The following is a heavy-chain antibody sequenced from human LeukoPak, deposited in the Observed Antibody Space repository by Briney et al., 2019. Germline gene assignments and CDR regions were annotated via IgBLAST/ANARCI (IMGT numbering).Heavy chain of an antibody. V-gene: IGHV4-59*08. Sequence: PSETLSLTCTVSSGSISSYYWSWIRQPPGKGLEWIGHVHYSGSTNYKPSLKSRVTISVGMSKNQFSLKLRSVTAADTAVYYCASRGQSYSSGWFDYWGQGTLVTVSS. J-gene: IGHJ4*02. CDR1: SGSISSYY. D-gene: IGHD6-19*01. CDR3: ASRGQSYSSGWFDY. CDR2: VHYSGST.